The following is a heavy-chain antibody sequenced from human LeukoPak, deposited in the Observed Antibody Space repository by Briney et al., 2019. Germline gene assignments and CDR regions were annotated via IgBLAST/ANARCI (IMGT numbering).Heavy chain of an antibody. V-gene: IGHV3-11*01. CDR3: AREHCSTTSCWSDT. J-gene: IGHJ5*02. D-gene: IGHD2-2*01. CDR1: GFTFSDYY. CDR2: ISTSGSTI. Sequence: GGPLRLSCAASGFTFSDYYMNWIRQAPGKGLEWVSYISTSGSTIYYSDSVKGRFTISRDNAKNSLYLQMNSLRAEDSAVYYCAREHCSTTSCWSDTWGQGTVVTVSS.